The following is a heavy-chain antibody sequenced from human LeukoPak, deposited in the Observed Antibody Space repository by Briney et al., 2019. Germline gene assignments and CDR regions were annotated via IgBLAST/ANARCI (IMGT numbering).Heavy chain of an antibody. CDR2: INPNSGGT. V-gene: IGHV1-2*02. D-gene: IGHD2-2*01. CDR1: GYTFTGYY. J-gene: IGHJ6*02. Sequence: ASVKVSCKASGYTFTGYYMHWVRQAPGQGLEWMGWINPNSGGTNYAQKFQGRVTMTRDTSISTAYMELSRLRSDDTAVYYCARVVEDIVVAPPPNYGMDVWGQGTTVTVSS. CDR3: ARVVEDIVVAPPPNYGMDV.